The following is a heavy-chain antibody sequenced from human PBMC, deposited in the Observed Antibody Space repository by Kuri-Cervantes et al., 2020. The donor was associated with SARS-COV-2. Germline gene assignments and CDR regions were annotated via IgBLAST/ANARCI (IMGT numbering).Heavy chain of an antibody. J-gene: IGHJ3*02. CDR3: ARLAGSGWFPDAFDN. CDR2: IMHIFGTA. D-gene: IGHD6-19*01. V-gene: IGHV1-69*13. CDR1: GGSLNTYY. Sequence: SVMVSCKASGGSLNTYYFSCVRQAPGQGLEWMGGIMHIFGTADYAQKFQGRVTITADESTSTAYMELSSLRSEDTAVYYCARLAGSGWFPDAFDNWGQGTMVTVSS.